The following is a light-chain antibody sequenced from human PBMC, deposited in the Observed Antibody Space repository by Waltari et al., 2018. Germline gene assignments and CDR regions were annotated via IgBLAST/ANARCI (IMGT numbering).Light chain of an antibody. J-gene: IGKJ1*01. CDR2: GAS. V-gene: IGKV3-15*01. CDR1: RSVSSN. CDR3: QQYNNWPPWT. Sequence: EIVMTQSPATLSVSPGERATLSCRASRSVSSNLAWYQQTPGQAPWLLIYGASTRATGIPARFSGSGSGTEFTLPISSLQSEDFAVYYCQQYNNWPPWTFGQGTKVEIK.